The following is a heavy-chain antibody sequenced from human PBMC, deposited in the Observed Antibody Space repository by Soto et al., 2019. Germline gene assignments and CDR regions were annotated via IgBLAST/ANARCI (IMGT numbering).Heavy chain of an antibody. CDR1: RYTLTELS. CDR2: FDPENGET. CDR3: AADTGYCSGGNCDRAGGY. D-gene: IGHD2-15*01. J-gene: IGHJ4*02. V-gene: IGHV1-24*01. Sequence: QVQLVQSGAEVKKPGASVKVSCKVSRYTLTELSMHWVRQAPGTGLEWMGGFDPENGETIYAQKFQDRVTMTEDTSTDTAYMELSSLRSEDTAVYYCAADTGYCSGGNCDRAGGYWGQGPLVTVSS.